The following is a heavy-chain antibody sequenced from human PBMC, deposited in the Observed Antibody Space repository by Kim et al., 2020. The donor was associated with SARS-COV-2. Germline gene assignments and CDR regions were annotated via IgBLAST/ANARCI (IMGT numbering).Heavy chain of an antibody. CDR1: GYSFTSYW. CDR3: ARAFDGSGSYLADYYYYYGMDG. Sequence: GESLKISCKGSGYSFTSYWIGWVRQMPGKGLEWMGIIYPGDSDTRYSPSFQGQVTISADKSISTAYLQWSSLKASDTAMYYCARAFDGSGSYLADYYYYYGMDGWGQGTTVTVSS. V-gene: IGHV5-51*01. CDR2: IYPGDSDT. J-gene: IGHJ6*02. D-gene: IGHD3-10*01.